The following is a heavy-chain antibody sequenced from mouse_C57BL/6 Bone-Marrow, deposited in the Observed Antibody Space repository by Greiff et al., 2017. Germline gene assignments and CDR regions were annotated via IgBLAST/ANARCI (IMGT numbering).Heavy chain of an antibody. J-gene: IGHJ2*01. Sequence: DVMLVESGEGLVKPGGSLKLSCAASGFTFSSYAMSWVRQTPEKRLEWVAYISSGGDYIYYADTVKGRFTISRDNARNTLYLQMSSLKSEDTAMYYCTRDDYDEGYCFDYWGQGTTLTVSS. V-gene: IGHV5-9-1*02. D-gene: IGHD2-4*01. CDR3: TRDDYDEGYCFDY. CDR1: GFTFSSYA. CDR2: ISSGGDYI.